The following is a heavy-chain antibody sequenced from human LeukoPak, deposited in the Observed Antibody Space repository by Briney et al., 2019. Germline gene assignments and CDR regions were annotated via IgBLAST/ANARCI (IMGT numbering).Heavy chain of an antibody. J-gene: IGHJ5*02. V-gene: IGHV4-30-4*08. D-gene: IGHD3-16*01. CDR1: GGSISSGDYY. CDR2: IYYSGST. Sequence: SETLSLTCTVSGGSISSGDYYWIWIRQPPGKGLEWVGYIYYSGSTHYNPSLKSRVTLSVDTSKIQISLKLSSVTAADTAVYYCARDGAWGSSHWFDPWGQGTLVTVSS. CDR3: ARDGAWGSSHWFDP.